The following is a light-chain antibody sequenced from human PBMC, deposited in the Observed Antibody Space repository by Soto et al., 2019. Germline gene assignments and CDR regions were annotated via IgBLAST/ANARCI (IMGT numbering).Light chain of an antibody. CDR3: QQYGRSPRT. CDR1: QSVSSSY. V-gene: IGKV3-20*01. J-gene: IGKJ1*01. Sequence: EIVLTQSPGSLSLSPGEGATLSCWASQSVSSSYLAWDQQKPGQAPRLLIYGASARATGIPDRFSGSGSGTDFTLTISRLEPEDFALYDCQQYGRSPRTFGQGTKVDIK. CDR2: GAS.